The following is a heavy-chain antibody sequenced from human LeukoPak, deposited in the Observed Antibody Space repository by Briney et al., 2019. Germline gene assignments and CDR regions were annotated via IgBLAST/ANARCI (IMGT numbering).Heavy chain of an antibody. V-gene: IGHV4-59*01. D-gene: IGHD1-1*01. CDR1: GGSISSDH. CDR3: ARLSTTWNAFDV. Sequence: SETLSLTCTVSGGSISSDHWSWIRQPPGKGLQWIGYIYYSGSTNYNPSLKSRVTISIDTSKNQFSLKVSSVTAADTAVYFCARLSTTWNAFDVWGQGTMVSVSS. CDR2: IYYSGST. J-gene: IGHJ3*01.